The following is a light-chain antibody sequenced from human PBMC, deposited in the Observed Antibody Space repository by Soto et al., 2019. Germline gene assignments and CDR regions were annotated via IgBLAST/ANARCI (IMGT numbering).Light chain of an antibody. CDR2: GAS. Sequence: ETVLTQSPATLSLSPGERVTLSCRASQSFCSGCLAWYQQKPGQSPRLLIYGASSRATGIPDRFSGSGSGTDFTLTISRLEPEDFAVYCCQHYGTTPWTFGPGTKVGIK. CDR1: QSFCSGC. CDR3: QHYGTTPWT. J-gene: IGKJ1*01. V-gene: IGKV3-20*01.